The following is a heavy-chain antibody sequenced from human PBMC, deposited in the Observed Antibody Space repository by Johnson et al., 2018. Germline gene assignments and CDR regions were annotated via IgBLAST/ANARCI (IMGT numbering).Heavy chain of an antibody. CDR1: GFRFSDYW. D-gene: IGHD3-16*02. CDR3: TRGARYRGSRGFYGAVDW. J-gene: IGHJ3*01. Sequence: VQLQESGGGLVQPGGSLRLSCAASGFRFSDYWMNWVRQGPGKGLVWVARIKSDGDSTNYADSVQGRFAISRDNAKNTVYLQMKSLRDDDTAVYYCTRGARYRGSRGFYGAVDWWGPGTMVTVSS. V-gene: IGHV3-74*01. CDR2: IKSDGDST.